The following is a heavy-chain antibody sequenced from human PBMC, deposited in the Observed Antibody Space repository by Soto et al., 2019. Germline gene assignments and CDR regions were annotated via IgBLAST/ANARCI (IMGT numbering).Heavy chain of an antibody. CDR1: GFTFSDYG. V-gene: IGHV3-33*01. J-gene: IGHJ4*02. CDR2: IWYDGSNK. Sequence: GGSLRLSCAASGFTFSDYGMHWVRQAPGKGLEWVAVIWYDGSNKYYADSVKGRFTISRDNSKNTLYLQMNSLSAEDTAVYYCARDKQYQFDYWGQGALVTVSS. D-gene: IGHD2-2*01. CDR3: ARDKQYQFDY.